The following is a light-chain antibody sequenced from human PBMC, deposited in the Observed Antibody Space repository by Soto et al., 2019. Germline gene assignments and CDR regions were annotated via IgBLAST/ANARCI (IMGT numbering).Light chain of an antibody. J-gene: IGKJ1*01. CDR1: QSVSSN. CDR3: HQYNNWPPGT. Sequence: EIVMTQSPATLSVSPGERATLSCRASQSVSSNLAWYQQKPGQAPRLLIYGASTRATGIPTRFSGSGSGTEFTLTSSSLKSEDFAVYDCHQYNNWPPGTFGQGTKVEIK. CDR2: GAS. V-gene: IGKV3-15*01.